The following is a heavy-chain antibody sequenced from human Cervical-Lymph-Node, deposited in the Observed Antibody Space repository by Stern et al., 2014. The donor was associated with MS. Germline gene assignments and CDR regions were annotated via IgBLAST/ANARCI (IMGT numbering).Heavy chain of an antibody. CDR3: SHVLITYGGVIGLDAFDV. V-gene: IGHV2-5*02. D-gene: IGHD3-16*02. Sequence: QVTLKESGPTLVKPTETLTLIGSFSGVSLTATGVGVGWIRQPPGQALEWLALIYWDDDRRYSPSLRSRLTITKDTSRNQVVLTMTNMDPVDTGTYFCSHVLITYGGVIGLDAFDVWGQGAWVTVSS. CDR1: GVSLTATGVG. J-gene: IGHJ3*01. CDR2: IYWDDDR.